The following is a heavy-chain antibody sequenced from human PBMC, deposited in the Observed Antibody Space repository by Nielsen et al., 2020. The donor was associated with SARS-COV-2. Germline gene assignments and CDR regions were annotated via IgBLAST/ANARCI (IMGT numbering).Heavy chain of an antibody. Sequence: GGSLRLSCAASGFTFSSYAMSWVRQAPGKGLEWVSAISGSGGSTYYADSVKGRFTISRDNSKNTLYLQMNRLRAEDTAVYYCAKRVYDSSGYCDYWGQGTLVTVSS. CDR3: AKRVYDSSGYCDY. D-gene: IGHD3-22*01. CDR1: GFTFSSYA. J-gene: IGHJ4*02. V-gene: IGHV3-23*01. CDR2: ISGSGGST.